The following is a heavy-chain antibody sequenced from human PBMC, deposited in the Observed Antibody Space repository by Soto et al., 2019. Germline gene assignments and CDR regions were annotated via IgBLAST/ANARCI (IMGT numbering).Heavy chain of an antibody. CDR3: ARPPGYISDWHYFDL. CDR1: GYTFTNYY. CDR2: ISPKSGGT. Sequence: ASVKVSCKASGYTFTNYYMHWVRQAPGQGFEWLGRISPKSGGTNYAQKFQGRVTMTWDTCLKTAYMELSSLISEDTAVYYCARPPGYISDWHYFDLWGQGTLVTVSS. J-gene: IGHJ4*02. D-gene: IGHD2-21*02. V-gene: IGHV1-2*02.